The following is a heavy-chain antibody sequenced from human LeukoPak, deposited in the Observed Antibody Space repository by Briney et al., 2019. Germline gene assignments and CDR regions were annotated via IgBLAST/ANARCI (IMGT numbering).Heavy chain of an antibody. V-gene: IGHV3-11*01. J-gene: IGHJ5*02. Sequence: GGSLRLSCAASGFTFNDYYMSWIRQAPGKGLEWLSYINIGGTNTHYADSVKGRFTISRDNAKKSLYLEMNNLRAEDTAVYYCATDSAGFDTWGQGVLVTVSS. CDR1: GFTFNDYY. CDR3: ATDSAGFDT. CDR2: INIGGTNT.